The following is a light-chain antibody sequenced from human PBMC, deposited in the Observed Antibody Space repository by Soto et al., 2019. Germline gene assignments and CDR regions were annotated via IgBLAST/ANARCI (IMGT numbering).Light chain of an antibody. CDR3: QTWGTGIRV. J-gene: IGLJ3*02. CDR2: VNSDGSH. V-gene: IGLV4-69*01. CDR1: SGHSRYA. Sequence: QAVLTQSPSASASLGASVTLTCTLSSGHSRYAIAWHQQQSEKGPRYLMKVNSDGSHNKGDGIPDRFSGSSSGAERYLTISSLQSEDEADYYCQTWGTGIRVFGGGTKLTVL.